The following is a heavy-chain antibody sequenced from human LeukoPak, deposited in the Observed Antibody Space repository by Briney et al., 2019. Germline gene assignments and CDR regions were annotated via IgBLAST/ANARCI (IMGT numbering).Heavy chain of an antibody. J-gene: IGHJ4*02. CDR1: GGTFSSYA. D-gene: IGHD5-12*01. CDR3: ARVSGYSGYDSTPSH. Sequence: SSVKVSCKASGGTFSSYAISWVRQAPGQGLEWMGGIIPIFGTANYAQKFQGRVTITTDESTSTAYMELSSLRSEDTAVYYCARVSGYSGYDSTPSHWGQGTLVTASS. V-gene: IGHV1-69*05. CDR2: IIPIFGTA.